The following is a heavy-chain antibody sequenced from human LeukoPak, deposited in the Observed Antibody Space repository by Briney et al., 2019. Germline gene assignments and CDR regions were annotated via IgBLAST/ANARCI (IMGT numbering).Heavy chain of an antibody. CDR3: ARRIDRTDAFDI. CDR1: GGSISSGSYY. Sequence: SETLSLTCTISGGSISSGSYYWSWIRQPPGKGLEWIGYIYYSGSTNYNSSLKSRVTISVDTSNNQFSLKLSSVTAADTAVYYCARRIDRTDAFDIWGQGTMVTVSS. CDR2: IYYSGST. D-gene: IGHD2-15*01. V-gene: IGHV4-61*01. J-gene: IGHJ3*02.